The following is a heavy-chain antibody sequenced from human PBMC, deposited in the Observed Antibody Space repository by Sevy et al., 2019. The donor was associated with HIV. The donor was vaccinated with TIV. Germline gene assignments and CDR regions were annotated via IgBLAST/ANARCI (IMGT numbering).Heavy chain of an antibody. D-gene: IGHD6-19*01. CDR1: GGSISSYY. CDR2: IYYTGIT. J-gene: IGHJ6*02. V-gene: IGHV4-59*01. Sequence: SETLSLTCTVSGGSISSYYWNWIRQSPGKGLEWIGYIYYTGITNYNPSLKSRVTISVDTSKNQFSLKLTSVTAADTAVYYCARELISGRYYGMDVWGQGTTVTVSS. CDR3: ARELISGRYYGMDV.